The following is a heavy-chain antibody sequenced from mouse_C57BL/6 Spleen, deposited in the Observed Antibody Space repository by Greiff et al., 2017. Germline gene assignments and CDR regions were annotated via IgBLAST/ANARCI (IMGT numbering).Heavy chain of an antibody. D-gene: IGHD2-4*01. CDR2: IYPGSGST. Sequence: QVQLQQSGAELVKPGASVKMSCKASGYTFTSYWITWVKQRPGQGLEWIGDIYPGSGSTNYNEKFKSKATLTVDTSSSTAYMQLSSLTSEDSAVYYCARGIYYDYVLFAYWGQGTLVTVSA. CDR3: ARGIYYDYVLFAY. J-gene: IGHJ3*01. V-gene: IGHV1-55*01. CDR1: GYTFTSYW.